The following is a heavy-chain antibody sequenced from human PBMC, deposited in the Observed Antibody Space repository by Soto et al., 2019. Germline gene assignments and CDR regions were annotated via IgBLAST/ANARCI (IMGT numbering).Heavy chain of an antibody. CDR2: INAGNGNT. V-gene: IGHV1-3*01. CDR3: ARSAQKTWLPDF. CDR1: GFSFIDYS. D-gene: IGHD5-12*01. Sequence: GASVKVSCKASGFSFIDYSILWVRQAPGQSLEWLGWINAGNGNTKYSHKFQDRVTITSDTSATTTYMELRSLRSEDTAVFYCARSAQKTWLPDFWGQGTLVTVSS. J-gene: IGHJ1*01.